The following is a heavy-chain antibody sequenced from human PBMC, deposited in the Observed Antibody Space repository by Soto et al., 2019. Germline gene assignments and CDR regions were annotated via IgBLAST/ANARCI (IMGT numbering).Heavy chain of an antibody. V-gene: IGHV3-30*18. D-gene: IGHD3-22*01. J-gene: IGHJ1*01. CDR2: ISYDGSNK. CDR3: AKGGRDSSGYYYEYFQH. CDR1: GFTFSSYG. Sequence: GGSLRLSCAASGFTFSSYGMHWVRQAPGEGLEWVAVISYDGSNKYYADSVKGRFTISRDNSKNTLYLQMNSLRAEDTAVYYCAKGGRDSSGYYYEYFQHWGQGTLVTVSS.